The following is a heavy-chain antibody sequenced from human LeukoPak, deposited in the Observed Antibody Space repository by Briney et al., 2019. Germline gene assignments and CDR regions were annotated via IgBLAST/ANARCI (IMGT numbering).Heavy chain of an antibody. J-gene: IGHJ4*02. CDR1: GGSISSGGYY. Sequence: SETLSLTCTVSGGSISSGGYYWSWIRQPPGKGLEWIGYIYYSGSTYYNPSLKSRVTISVDRSKNQFSLKLSSVTAADTAVYYCARAGGSYTGVDYWGQGTLVTVSS. CDR2: IYYSGST. D-gene: IGHD1-26*01. V-gene: IGHV4-30-2*01. CDR3: ARAGGSYTGVDY.